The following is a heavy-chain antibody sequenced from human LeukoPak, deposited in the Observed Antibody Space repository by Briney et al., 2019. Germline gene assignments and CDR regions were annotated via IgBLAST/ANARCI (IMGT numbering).Heavy chain of an antibody. J-gene: IGHJ6*03. D-gene: IGHD2-2*01. CDR3: ASIVVEGYYYYYYYIDV. CDR1: GFTFSSYW. Sequence: GGSLRLSCAASGFTFSSYWMSWVRQAPGKGLEWVANIKQDGSEKYYVDSVKGRFTISRDNAKNSLYLQMNSLRAEDTAVYYCASIVVEGYYYYYYYIDVWGKGTTVTVSS. CDR2: IKQDGSEK. V-gene: IGHV3-7*01.